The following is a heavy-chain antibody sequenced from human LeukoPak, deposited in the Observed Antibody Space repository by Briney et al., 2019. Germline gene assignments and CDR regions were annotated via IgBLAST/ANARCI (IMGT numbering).Heavy chain of an antibody. V-gene: IGHV4-59*12. D-gene: IGHD3-22*01. CDR2: IYYSGST. CDR1: GGSISSYY. CDR3: ARANYYDIRR. J-gene: IGHJ4*02. Sequence: SETLSLTCTVSGGSISSYYWSWIRQPPGKGLEWIGYIYYSGSTNYNPSLKSRVTISLDTSKNQFSLRLSSVTAADTAVYYCARANYYDIRRWGQGTLVTVSS.